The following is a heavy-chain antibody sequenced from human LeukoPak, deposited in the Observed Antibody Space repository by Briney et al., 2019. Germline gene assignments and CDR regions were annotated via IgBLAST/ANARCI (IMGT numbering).Heavy chain of an antibody. V-gene: IGHV1-18*01. CDR3: ARDRDYGDYALSKWFDP. J-gene: IGHJ5*02. Sequence: ASVKASCMASGYTFTSYGISWVRQAPGQGLEWMGWISAYNGNTNYAQKLQGRVTMTTDTSTSTAYMELRSLRSDDTAVYYCARDRDYGDYALSKWFDPWGQGTLVTVSS. CDR1: GYTFTSYG. D-gene: IGHD4-17*01. CDR2: ISAYNGNT.